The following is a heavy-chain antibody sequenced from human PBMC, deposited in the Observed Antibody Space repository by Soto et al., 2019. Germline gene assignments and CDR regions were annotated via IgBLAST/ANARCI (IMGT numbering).Heavy chain of an antibody. CDR1: GDSVSSNSAA. J-gene: IGHJ3*02. D-gene: IGHD6-6*01. CDR3: ARGDSSIAGPLDAFDI. CDR2: TYYRPKWYN. V-gene: IGHV6-1*01. Sequence: SQTLSLTCAISGDSVSSNSAAWNWIKQSPSRGLEWLGRTYYRPKWYNDYAVSVKSRITINPDTSKNQFSLQLNSVTPEDTAVYYCARGDSSIAGPLDAFDIWGQGTMVTVSS.